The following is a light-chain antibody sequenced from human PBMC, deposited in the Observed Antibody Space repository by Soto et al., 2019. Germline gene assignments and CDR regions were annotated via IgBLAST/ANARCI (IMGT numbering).Light chain of an antibody. CDR3: QTWGTGIHVV. V-gene: IGLV4-69*01. CDR1: SGHRSYA. CDR2: LDSDGSH. Sequence: QLVLTQSPSASASLGASVKLTCTLSSGHRSYAIAWHQQQPEKGPRYLMKLDSDGSHTKGDAIPDRFSGSSSGAERYLTISSLQSEDEADYYCQTWGTGIHVVFGGGTQLTVL. J-gene: IGLJ2*01.